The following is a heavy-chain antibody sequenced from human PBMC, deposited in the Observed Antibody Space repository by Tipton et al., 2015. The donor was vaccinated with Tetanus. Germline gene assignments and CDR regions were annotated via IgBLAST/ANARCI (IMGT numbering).Heavy chain of an antibody. CDR1: GASIKNSPYF. CDR3: ARDQGGGRVARLIWFEP. CDR2: IYYSGST. Sequence: TLSLTCSVSGASIKNSPYFWNWIRHNPGKGLEWIGYIYYSGSTYYNPSLKSRATMSVDTSNNQFSLKLTSVTAADNAVSYCARDQGGGRVARLIWFEPWGPGSLVPVSS. J-gene: IGHJ5*02. V-gene: IGHV4-31*03. D-gene: IGHD3-16*01.